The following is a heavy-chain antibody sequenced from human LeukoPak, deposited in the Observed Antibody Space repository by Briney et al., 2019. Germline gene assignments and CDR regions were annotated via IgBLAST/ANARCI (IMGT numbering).Heavy chain of an antibody. CDR2: IIPIFGTA. V-gene: IGHV1-69*06. J-gene: IGHJ4*02. D-gene: IGHD3-3*01. CDR3: ARGSRSGYYRLDY. CDR1: GGTFSSYA. Sequence: SVKVSCKASGGTFSSYAISWVRQAPGQGLEWMGGIIPIFGTANYAQKFQGRVTITADKSTSTAYMELSSLRSEDTAVYYCARGSRSGYYRLDYWGQGTLVTVSS.